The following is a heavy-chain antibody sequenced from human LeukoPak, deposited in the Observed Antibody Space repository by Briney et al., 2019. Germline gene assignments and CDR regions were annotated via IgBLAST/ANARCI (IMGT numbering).Heavy chain of an antibody. CDR3: ARDFYDSSGYYYVPDY. CDR1: GGTFSSYA. J-gene: IGHJ4*02. Sequence: ASVKVSCKASGGTFSSYAISWVRQAPGQGLEWMGRIIPIFGTANYAQKFQGRVTITTDESTSTAYMDLSSLRSEDTAVYYCARDFYDSSGYYYVPDYWGQGTLVTVSS. V-gene: IGHV1-69*05. D-gene: IGHD3-22*01. CDR2: IIPIFGTA.